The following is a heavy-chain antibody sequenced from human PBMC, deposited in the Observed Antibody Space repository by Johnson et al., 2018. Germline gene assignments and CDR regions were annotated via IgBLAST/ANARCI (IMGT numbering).Heavy chain of an antibody. Sequence: QVQLVQSGGGVVQPGRSLRLSCVCSGFTFQNYAMHWVRQAPGKGLEWVAVISYDGSKKYYEDPVKGRFTVSRDNSKRTLYLQMNSLRAEDTAVDYCAKVQFYYDIETANLDSWGQGTLVTVSS. V-gene: IGHV3-30*18. J-gene: IGHJ4*02. CDR2: ISYDGSKK. CDR3: AKVQFYYDIETANLDS. CDR1: GFTFQNYA. D-gene: IGHD3-9*01.